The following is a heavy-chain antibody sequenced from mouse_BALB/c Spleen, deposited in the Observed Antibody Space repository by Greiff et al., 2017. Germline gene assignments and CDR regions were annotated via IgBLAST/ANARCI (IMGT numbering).Heavy chain of an antibody. CDR3: ARYTVVAEFDY. V-gene: IGHV5-17*02. D-gene: IGHD1-1*01. CDR1: GFTFSSFG. CDR2: ISSGSSTI. Sequence: EVNLVESGGGLVQPGGSRKLSCAASGFTFSSFGMHWVRQAPEKGLEWVAYISSGSSTIYYADTVKGRFTISRDNPKNTLFLQMTSLRSEDTAMYYCARYTVVAEFDYWGQGTTLTVSS. J-gene: IGHJ2*01.